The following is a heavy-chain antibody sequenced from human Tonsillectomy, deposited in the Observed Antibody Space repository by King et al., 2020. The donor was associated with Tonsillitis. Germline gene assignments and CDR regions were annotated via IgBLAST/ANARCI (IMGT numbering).Heavy chain of an antibody. J-gene: IGHJ4*02. CDR2: MYYSGTI. Sequence: QLQESGPGVVKPSETLSLSCTVSGGSIRRSDHYWAWIRQPPGKGLEWIGYMYYSGTIFYNPSLKSRITISGGTSENRFSLKLGSVTAADTAVYFCARYVSGSFDYWGQGALVTVSS. V-gene: IGHV4-39*01. CDR1: GGSIRRSDHY. D-gene: IGHD1-26*01. CDR3: ARYVSGSFDY.